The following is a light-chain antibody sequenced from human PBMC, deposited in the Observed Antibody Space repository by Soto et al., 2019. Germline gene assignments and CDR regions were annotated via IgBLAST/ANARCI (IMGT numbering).Light chain of an antibody. CDR2: SNS. CDR1: TSNIGAGSD. CDR3: QYYDTSLSVLSGIYV. J-gene: IGLJ1*01. V-gene: IGLV1-40*01. Sequence: QSVLTQPPSVSGAPGQRVTISCTGTTSNIGAGSDIHWYQQLPGKAPKLLIYSNSHRPSGVPSRFSGSKSGTSASLAITGLQAEDEGDYYCQYYDTSLSVLSGIYVFGSGTKLTVL.